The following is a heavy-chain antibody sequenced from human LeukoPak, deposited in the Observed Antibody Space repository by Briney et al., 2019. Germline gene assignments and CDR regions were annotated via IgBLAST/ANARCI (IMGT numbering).Heavy chain of an antibody. CDR3: ARDRGGRGYLLDY. CDR2: IYTSGST. V-gene: IGHV4-4*07. D-gene: IGHD3-16*01. Sequence: SETLSLTCTVSGGSISSYYWSWIRQPAGKGLEWIGRIYTSGSTNYNPSLKSRVTISVDKSKNQFSPKLSSVTAADTAVYYCARDRGGRGYLLDYWGQGTLVTVSS. J-gene: IGHJ4*02. CDR1: GGSISSYY.